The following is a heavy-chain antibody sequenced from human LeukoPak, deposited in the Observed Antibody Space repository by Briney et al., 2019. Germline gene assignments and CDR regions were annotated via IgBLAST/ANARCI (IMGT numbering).Heavy chain of an antibody. J-gene: IGHJ4*02. Sequence: PSETLSLTCVVSGYSISSGYFWGCIRQPPGKGLEWIATIYHSGSTFYNPSLKSRVTISVDTSKNQFSLKLSSVTAADTAVYYCARDYGGHAIFDYWGQGTLVTVSS. D-gene: IGHD4-23*01. CDR1: GYSISSGYF. CDR2: IYHSGST. CDR3: ARDYGGHAIFDY. V-gene: IGHV4-38-2*01.